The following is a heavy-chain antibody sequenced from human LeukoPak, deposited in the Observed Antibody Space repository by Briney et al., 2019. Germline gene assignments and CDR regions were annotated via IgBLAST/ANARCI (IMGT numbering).Heavy chain of an antibody. CDR2: IYTSGST. D-gene: IGHD6-13*01. CDR1: GGSIYGRGWH. CDR3: AREPAYIAAAGDY. V-gene: IGHV4-61*02. J-gene: IGHJ4*02. Sequence: SQTLSLTCSVSGGSIYGRGWHWSWLRQPPGKDLKWIGRIYTSGSTNYNPSLKSRVTMSVDTSKNQFSLKLSSVTAADTAVYYCAREPAYIAAAGDYWGQGTLVTVSS.